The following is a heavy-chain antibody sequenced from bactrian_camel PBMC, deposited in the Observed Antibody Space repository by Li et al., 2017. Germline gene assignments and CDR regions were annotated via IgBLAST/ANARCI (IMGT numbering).Heavy chain of an antibody. CDR1: GGPKLTFC. J-gene: IGHJ6*01. V-gene: IGHV3S6*01. CDR2: IYRDGKNT. Sequence: VQLVESGGGSVQSGRSLILSCKVTGGPKLTFCMGWFRQAPGRGLEWVATIYRDGKNTYYADSVKGRFTISRDNAKNTVYLQMNRLKSEDTALYYCAAENGLSADFAYWGQGTQVTVS. CDR3: AAENGLSADFAY.